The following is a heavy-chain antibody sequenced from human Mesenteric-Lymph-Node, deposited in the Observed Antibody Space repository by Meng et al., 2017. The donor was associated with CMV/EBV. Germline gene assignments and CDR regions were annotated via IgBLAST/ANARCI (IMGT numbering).Heavy chain of an antibody. J-gene: IGHJ4*02. Sequence: LSCAASGFTCSSYAMSWVRQAPGKGLEWVSVIYSGGSSTYYADSVKGRFTISRDNSKNTLYLQMNSLRAEDTAVYYCAKGGGSYPADYWGQGTLVTVSS. D-gene: IGHD1-26*01. CDR2: IYSGGSST. V-gene: IGHV3-23*03. CDR1: GFTCSSYA. CDR3: AKGGGSYPADY.